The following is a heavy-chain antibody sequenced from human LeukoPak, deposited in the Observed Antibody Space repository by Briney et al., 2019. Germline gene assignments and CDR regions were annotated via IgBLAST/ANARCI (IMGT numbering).Heavy chain of an antibody. Sequence: GGSLRLSCAASGFTFSSYGMHWVRQASGKGLEWVGRIRSKANNYATAYAASVKGRFTISRDDSKNTAYLQMNSLKTEDTAVYYCAKADSGMIEEAGAFDIWGQGTMVTVSS. CDR3: AKADSGMIEEAGAFDI. CDR1: GFTFSSYG. J-gene: IGHJ3*02. V-gene: IGHV3-73*01. D-gene: IGHD3-22*01. CDR2: IRSKANNYAT.